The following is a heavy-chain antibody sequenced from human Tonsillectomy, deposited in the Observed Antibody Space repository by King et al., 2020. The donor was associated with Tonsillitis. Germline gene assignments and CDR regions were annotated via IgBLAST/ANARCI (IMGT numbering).Heavy chain of an antibody. CDR3: ARYYPVTTENFDS. J-gene: IGHJ4*02. CDR2: IDYSENT. CDR1: GGFISSSDYY. D-gene: IGHD4-17*01. V-gene: IGHV4-39*07. Sequence: LQLQESGPGLARPSETLSLTCTVSGGFISSSDYYWGWIRQPPGKGLVWIGSIDYSENTFYNPSLKSRLTMSVDTSKNQFSLKLRSVTAADTAVYYCARYYPVTTENFDSWGQGTLVTVSP.